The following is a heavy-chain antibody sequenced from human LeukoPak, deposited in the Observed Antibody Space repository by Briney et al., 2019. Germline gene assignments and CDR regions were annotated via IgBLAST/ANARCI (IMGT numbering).Heavy chain of an antibody. D-gene: IGHD3-16*01. J-gene: IGHJ3*02. CDR2: IYYGGST. V-gene: IGHV4-59*01. CDR3: ARRGVMGGFDI. Sequence: SETLSLTCSVSGDSITSYYWSWIRQSPGKGLEWIGHIYYGGSTNYKPSLKSRVTMSVDTSKNQISLKVTSVTAADTAVYYCARRGVMGGFDIWGQGTMVTVSS. CDR1: GDSITSYY.